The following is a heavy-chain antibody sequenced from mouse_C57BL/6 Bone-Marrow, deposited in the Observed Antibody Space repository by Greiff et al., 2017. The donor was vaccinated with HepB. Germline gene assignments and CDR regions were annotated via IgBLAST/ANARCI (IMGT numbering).Heavy chain of an antibody. CDR3: ARKVRVGITTDWYFDV. Sequence: QVQLQQPGAELVKPGASVKLSCKASGYTFTSYWMHWVKQRPGRGLEWIGRIDPNSGGTKYNEKFKSKATLTVDKPSSTAYMQLSSLTSEDSAVYDCARKVRVGITTDWYFDVWGTGTTVTVSS. CDR2: IDPNSGGT. CDR1: GYTFTSYW. V-gene: IGHV1-72*01. J-gene: IGHJ1*03. D-gene: IGHD1-1*01.